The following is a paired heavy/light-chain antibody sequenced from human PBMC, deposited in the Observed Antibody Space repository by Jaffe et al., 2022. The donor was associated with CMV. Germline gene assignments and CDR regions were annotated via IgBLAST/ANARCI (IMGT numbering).Heavy chain of an antibody. J-gene: IGHJ6*03. D-gene: IGHD2-15*01. Sequence: EVQLVESGGGLVKPGGSLRVSCAASEFTFSTYTMNWVRQAPGKGLEWVSSISISSRYMYYADSVKGRFTVSRDNAKNSLYLQMSSLRAEDTAVYYCARGGHCSSGVCYYDSYMDVWGKGTTVTVSS. V-gene: IGHV3-21*06. CDR3: ARGGHCSSGVCYYDSYMDV. CDR1: EFTFSTYT. CDR2: ISISSRYM.
Light chain of an antibody. Sequence: EIVLTQSPGTLSLSPGEGDTLYCRASQTIINNNLAWYQHKPGQAPRLLIYGASSRATGVPDRFSGSGSGTDFTLIISRLEPEDVAVYYCQQYGTSPMTFGPGTKVDFK. CDR1: QTIINNN. CDR2: GAS. V-gene: IGKV3-20*01. J-gene: IGKJ3*01. CDR3: QQYGTSPMT.